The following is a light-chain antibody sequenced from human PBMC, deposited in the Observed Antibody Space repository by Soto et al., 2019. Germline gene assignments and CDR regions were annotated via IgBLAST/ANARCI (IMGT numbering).Light chain of an antibody. CDR2: DAS. Sequence: EIVLTQSPATLSLSPGERATLSCRASQSVSSYLAWYQQKPGQAPGLLIYDASNRATGIPARFSGSGSGTDLTLTISRLEPEDFAVYYCHHFGSLPETFGQGTKVDIK. CDR1: QSVSSY. V-gene: IGKV3-11*01. J-gene: IGKJ1*01. CDR3: HHFGSLPET.